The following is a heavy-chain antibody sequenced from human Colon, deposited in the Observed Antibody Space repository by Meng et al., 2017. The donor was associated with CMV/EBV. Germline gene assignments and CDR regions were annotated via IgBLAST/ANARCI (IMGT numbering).Heavy chain of an antibody. CDR1: GGSISTYY. CDR2: IYYSGST. J-gene: IGHJ4*02. Sequence: SETLSLTCFVSGGSISTYYWSWIRQPPGKGLEWIGYIYYSGSTNYNPSLKSRVTISVDTSKNQFSLKLSSMTAADTAVYYCARGEAMVTPIDYWGQGTLVTVSS. V-gene: IGHV4-59*01. D-gene: IGHD5-18*01. CDR3: ARGEAMVTPIDY.